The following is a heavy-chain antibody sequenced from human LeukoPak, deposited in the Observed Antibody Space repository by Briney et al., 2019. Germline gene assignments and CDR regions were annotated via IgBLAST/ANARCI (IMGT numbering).Heavy chain of an antibody. D-gene: IGHD5-24*01. CDR1: GLTFSSYS. CDR2: ISSSSSYI. Sequence: GGSLRLSCAASGLTFSSYSMNWVRHAPGKGLEWVSSISSSSSYIYYADSVKGRFTISRDNAKNSLYLQMNSLRAEDTAVYYCARAPRRDGYNYGGYWGQGTLVTVSS. CDR3: ARAPRRDGYNYGGY. J-gene: IGHJ4*02. V-gene: IGHV3-21*01.